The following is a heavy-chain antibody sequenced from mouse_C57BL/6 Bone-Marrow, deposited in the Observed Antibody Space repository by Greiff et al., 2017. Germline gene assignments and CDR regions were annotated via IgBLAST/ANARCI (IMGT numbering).Heavy chain of an antibody. CDR1: GFSFNTYA. J-gene: IGHJ1*03. Sequence: EVKLVESGGGLVQPKGSLKLSCAASGFSFNTYAMNWVRQAPGKGLEWVARIRSKSNNYATYYADSVKDRFTISRDDSESMLYLQMNNLKTADTAMYYCVRAYGYFDVWGTGTTVTVSS. V-gene: IGHV10-1*01. CDR2: IRSKSNNYAT. CDR3: VRAYGYFDV.